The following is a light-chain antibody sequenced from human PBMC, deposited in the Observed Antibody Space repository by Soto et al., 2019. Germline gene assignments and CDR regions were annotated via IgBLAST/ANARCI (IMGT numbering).Light chain of an antibody. V-gene: IGLV2-8*01. J-gene: IGLJ2*01. CDR2: EVS. CDR3: SSYADINNVV. CDR1: SSDVGGYNY. Sequence: QSALTQPPSASGSPGQSVTISCTGTSSDVGGYNYVSWYQQHPGKAPKLMIHEVSKRPSGVPDRFSGSKSGNTASLTVSGLQAEDEADYYCSSYADINNVVLGGGTKLTVL.